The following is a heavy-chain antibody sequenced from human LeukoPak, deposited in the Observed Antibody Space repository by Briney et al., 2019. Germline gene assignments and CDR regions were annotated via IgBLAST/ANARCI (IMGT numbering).Heavy chain of an antibody. CDR1: GYTFTELS. CDR2: FDPEDGET. CDR3: ATSVVLTPPFDY. D-gene: IGHD2-8*01. V-gene: IGHV1-24*01. Sequence: ASVKVSCKVSGYTFTELSMHWVRQAPGKGLEWMGGFDPEDGETIYAQKFQGRVTMTEDTSTDTAYMELSSLRSEDTAVYYCATSVVLTPPFDYWGQGTLVTVSS. J-gene: IGHJ4*02.